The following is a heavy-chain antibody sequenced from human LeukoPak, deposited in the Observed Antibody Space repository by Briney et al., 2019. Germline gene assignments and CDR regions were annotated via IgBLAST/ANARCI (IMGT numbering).Heavy chain of an antibody. V-gene: IGHV1-2*06. J-gene: IGHJ4*02. CDR2: INPNSGGT. D-gene: IGHD3-10*01. Sequence: GASVKVSCKASGYTFTGYYMHWVRQAPGQGLEWMGRINPNSGGTNYAQKFQGRVTMTRDTSISTAYMGLSSLRSEDTAVYYCATYITYYYGSGSYYQSIFDYWGQGTLVTVSS. CDR1: GYTFTGYY. CDR3: ATYITYYYGSGSYYQSIFDY.